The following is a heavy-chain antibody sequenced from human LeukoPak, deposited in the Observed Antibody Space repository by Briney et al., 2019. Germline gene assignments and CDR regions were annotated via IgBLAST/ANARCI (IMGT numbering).Heavy chain of an antibody. CDR2: IYYSGST. Sequence: SETLSLTCTVSGGSITSYYWSWIRQPPGKGLEWIGYIYYSGSTNYNPSLKSRVTISVDTSKNQFSLKLSSVTAADTAVYYCARDMGSGSYPYFFDYWGQGTLVTVSS. J-gene: IGHJ4*02. V-gene: IGHV4-59*12. CDR1: GGSITSYY. D-gene: IGHD3-10*01. CDR3: ARDMGSGSYPYFFDY.